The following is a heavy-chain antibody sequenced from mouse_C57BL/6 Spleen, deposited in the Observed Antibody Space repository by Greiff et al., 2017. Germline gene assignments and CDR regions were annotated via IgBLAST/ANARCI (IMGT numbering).Heavy chain of an antibody. V-gene: IGHV1-82*01. Sequence: QVQLKESGPELVKPGASVKISCKASGYAFSSSWMNWVKQRPGKGLEWIGRIYPGYGDTKYNGKFKGKATLTADKSSITAYMQLISLTSDDSAVYFCARRDGNYWFAYWGQGTLVTVSA. CDR2: IYPGYGDT. CDR1: GYAFSSSW. J-gene: IGHJ3*01. D-gene: IGHD2-1*01. CDR3: ARRDGNYWFAY.